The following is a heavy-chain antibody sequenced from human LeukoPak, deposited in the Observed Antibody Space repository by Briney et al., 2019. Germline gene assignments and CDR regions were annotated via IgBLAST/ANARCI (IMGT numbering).Heavy chain of an antibody. V-gene: IGHV4-39*07. J-gene: IGHJ4*02. CDR2: INHSGST. D-gene: IGHD3-10*01. CDR1: GGSISSSAYH. CDR3: ARLRMVRGVIIPFDS. Sequence: PSETLSLTCTVSGGSISSSAYHWGWIRQPPGKGLEWIGEINHSGSTNYNASLKSRVTISVDTSKSQFSLKVNSVTAADTAVYYCARLRMVRGVIIPFDSWGQGTLVTVSS.